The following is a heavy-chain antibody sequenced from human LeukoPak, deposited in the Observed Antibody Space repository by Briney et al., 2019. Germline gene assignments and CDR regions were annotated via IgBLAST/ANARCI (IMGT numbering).Heavy chain of an antibody. CDR3: ARDARYDDILSGYYSMDV. CDR2: ISSSGSTI. CDR1: GFTFSDYY. J-gene: IGHJ6*02. Sequence: GGSLRLSCAASGFTFSDYYMSWIRQAPGKGLQWVSYISSSGSTIYYADSVKGRFTISRDNAKNSLYLKMNSLRVEDTAVYYCARDARYDDILSGYYSMDVWGQGTTVTVSS. D-gene: IGHD3-9*01. V-gene: IGHV3-11*01.